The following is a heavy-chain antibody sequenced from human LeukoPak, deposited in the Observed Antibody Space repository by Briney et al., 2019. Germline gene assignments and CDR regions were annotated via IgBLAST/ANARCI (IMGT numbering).Heavy chain of an antibody. J-gene: IGHJ4*02. CDR3: ARLAYYYGSGSYWYDY. Sequence: SETLSLTCTVSGGSISSYYWSWIRQPPGKGLEWIGYIYYSGSTNYNPSLKSRATISVDTSKNQFSLKLSSVTAADTAVYYCARLAYYYGSGSYWYDYWGQGTLVTVSS. D-gene: IGHD3-10*01. V-gene: IGHV4-59*08. CDR1: GGSISSYY. CDR2: IYYSGST.